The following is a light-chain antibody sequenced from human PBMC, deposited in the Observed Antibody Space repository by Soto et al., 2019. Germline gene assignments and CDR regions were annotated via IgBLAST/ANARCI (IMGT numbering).Light chain of an antibody. CDR1: SSDVGGYDY. CDR2: EVT. V-gene: IGLV2-8*01. J-gene: IGLJ1*01. Sequence: QSALTQPPSASGSPGQSVTISCTGTSSDVGGYDYVSWYQQHPGKAPKLMIYEVTKRPSGVPDRFSGSKSGNTASLTVSGLQAEDDAYYYCSSYAGSNNFVFGPGTKLTVL. CDR3: SSYAGSNNFV.